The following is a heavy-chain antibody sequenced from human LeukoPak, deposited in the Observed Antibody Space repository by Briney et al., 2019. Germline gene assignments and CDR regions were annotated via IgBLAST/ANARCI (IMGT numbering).Heavy chain of an antibody. Sequence: GASVEVSCKASGYTFTNYDINWVRQAPGHGLEWMGWMNPNCGRRVYAQKFQGRVTMTRNSSINTAYMELTSLRSDDTAVYYCARRLRSDYWGQGTLVTVSS. CDR2: MNPNCGRR. CDR3: ARRLRSDY. D-gene: IGHD3-16*02. J-gene: IGHJ4*02. CDR1: GYTFTNYD. V-gene: IGHV1-8*01.